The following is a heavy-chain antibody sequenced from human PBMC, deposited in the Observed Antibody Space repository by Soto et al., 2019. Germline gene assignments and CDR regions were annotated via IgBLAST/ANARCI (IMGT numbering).Heavy chain of an antibody. CDR1: GFSFSSYA. Sequence: GGSLRLSCAASGFSFSSYAMHWVRQAPGKGLEWVAVISYDGSNKYYADSVKGRFTISRDNSKNTLYLQMNSLRVEDTAVYYCARDFNWNDHYFDYWGQGTLVTVSS. CDR2: ISYDGSNK. V-gene: IGHV3-30-3*01. D-gene: IGHD1-1*01. J-gene: IGHJ4*02. CDR3: ARDFNWNDHYFDY.